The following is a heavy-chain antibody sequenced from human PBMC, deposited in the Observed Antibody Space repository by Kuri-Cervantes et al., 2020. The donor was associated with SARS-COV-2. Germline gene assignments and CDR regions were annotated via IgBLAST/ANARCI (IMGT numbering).Heavy chain of an antibody. CDR3: ARDPDDITGTADAFDI. J-gene: IGHJ3*02. D-gene: IGHD1-7*01. V-gene: IGHV3-30-3*01. CDR2: ITYDGSNK. Sequence: GESLKISCAASGFTFSSYAMHWVRQAPGKGLEWVAVITYDGSNKYYADSVKGRFTISRDNSKNTLYLQMNSLRAEDTAVYYCARDPDDITGTADAFDIWGQGTMVTVSS. CDR1: GFTFSSYA.